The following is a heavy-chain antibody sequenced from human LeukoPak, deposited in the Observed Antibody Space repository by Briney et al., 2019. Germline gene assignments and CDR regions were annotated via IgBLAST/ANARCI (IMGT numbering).Heavy chain of an antibody. CDR3: ARGSDDFWSGYSPSY. D-gene: IGHD3-3*01. J-gene: IGHJ4*02. CDR1: GYTFTGYY. CDR2: INPNSGGT. Sequence: GASVKVSCKASGYTFTGYYMHWVRQAPGQGLVWMGWINPNSGGTNYAQKFQGRVTMTRDTSISTAYMELSRLRSDDTAVYYCARGSDDFWSGYSPSYWGQGTLVTVSS. V-gene: IGHV1-2*02.